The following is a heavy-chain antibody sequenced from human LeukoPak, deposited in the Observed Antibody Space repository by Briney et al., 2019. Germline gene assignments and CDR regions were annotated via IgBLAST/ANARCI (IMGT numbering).Heavy chain of an antibody. CDR2: IYYSGST. CDR3: ARTNEGGYTYDYFYYYYMEV. V-gene: IGHV4-59*01. D-gene: IGHD5-18*01. CDR1: GGSISSYY. J-gene: IGHJ6*03. Sequence: PSETLSLTCTVSGGSISSYYWSWIRQPPGKGLEWIGYIYYSGSTNYNPSLKSRVTISVDTSKNQFSLKLSSVTAADTAVYYCARTNEGGYTYDYFYYYYMEVWGKGTTVTISS.